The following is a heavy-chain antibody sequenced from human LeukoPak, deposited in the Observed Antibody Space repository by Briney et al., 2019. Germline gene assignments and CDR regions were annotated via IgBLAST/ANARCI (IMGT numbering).Heavy chain of an antibody. D-gene: IGHD2-15*01. CDR2: INPNSGGT. V-gene: IGHV1-2*06. CDR1: GYTFTGYY. Sequence: ASEKVSCKASGYTFTGYYMHWVRQAPGQGLEWMGRINPNSGGTNYAQKFQGRVTMTRDTSISTAYMELSRLRSDDTAVYYCASWAASTRGGDFDYWGEGTLVTVSS. CDR3: ASWAASTRGGDFDY. J-gene: IGHJ4*02.